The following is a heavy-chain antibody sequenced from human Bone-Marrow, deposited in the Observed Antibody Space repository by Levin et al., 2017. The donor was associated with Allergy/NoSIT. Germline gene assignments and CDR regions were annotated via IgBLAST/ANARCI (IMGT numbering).Heavy chain of an antibody. CDR3: ARVLQYSYYYTDV. CDR1: FFSLPLFSSY. J-gene: IGHJ6*03. CDR2: SYTSGNI. D-gene: IGHD2-21*01. V-gene: IGHV4-61*09. Sequence: LSLPFPFSFFSLPLFSSYWSWIRQPAGKGLEWIGHSYTSGNITYNPSLKSRVPLSLHTSKNQFSLKLRAVPASDTAVYYCARVLQYSYYYTDVWGKGTMVTVSS.